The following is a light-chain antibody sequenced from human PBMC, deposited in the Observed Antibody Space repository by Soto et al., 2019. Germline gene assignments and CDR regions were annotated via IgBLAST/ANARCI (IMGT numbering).Light chain of an antibody. CDR3: QQTYSAPPT. CDR1: QIISTY. V-gene: IGKV1-39*01. CDR2: AAS. J-gene: IGKJ1*01. Sequence: DIQMTQSPSSLSASVRDRVTITCRASQIISTYLNWYQQRAGLAPRPLIYAASSLRSGVPPKFSGSGSGTDFTLTISSLQPEDFATYFCQQTYSAPPTFGQGTKVDIK.